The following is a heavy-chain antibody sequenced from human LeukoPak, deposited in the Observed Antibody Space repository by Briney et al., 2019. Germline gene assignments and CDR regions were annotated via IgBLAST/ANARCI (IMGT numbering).Heavy chain of an antibody. D-gene: IGHD2-15*01. J-gene: IGHJ6*03. Sequence: GGSLRLSRAASGFTFSDNNMRWSFQAPGEGLGRLSSISRSGSTKYYADSVKGRFPLSRDNAKNSLFLQMNSLRAEDTAVYYCARVLRYCSGGNCYSGGLGYMDVWGKGTTVTISS. CDR1: GFTFSDNN. CDR2: ISRSGSTK. CDR3: ARVLRYCSGGNCYSGGLGYMDV. V-gene: IGHV3-11*01.